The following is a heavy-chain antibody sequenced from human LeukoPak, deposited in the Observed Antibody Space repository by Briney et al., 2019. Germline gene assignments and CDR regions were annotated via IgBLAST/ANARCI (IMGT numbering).Heavy chain of an antibody. CDR2: ICYDGSNK. J-gene: IGHJ4*02. V-gene: IGHV3-33*01. Sequence: PGGSLRLSCAASGFTFSSYGIHWVRQAPGKGLEWVAVICYDGSNKYCADSVKGRFTISRDNSKNTLYLQMNSLRAEDTALYYCARELSPVVKYYFEYWGQGTLVTVSP. CDR1: GFTFSSYG. D-gene: IGHD3-22*01. CDR3: ARELSPVVKYYFEY.